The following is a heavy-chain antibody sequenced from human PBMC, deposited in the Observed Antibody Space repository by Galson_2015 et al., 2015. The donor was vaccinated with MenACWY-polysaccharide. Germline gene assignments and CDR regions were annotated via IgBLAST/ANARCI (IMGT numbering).Heavy chain of an antibody. CDR3: AKEGVILTGTYYYYGMDV. J-gene: IGHJ6*02. D-gene: IGHD3-9*01. CDR2: ISWNSGSI. V-gene: IGHV3-9*01. CDR1: GLTFDDYA. Sequence: SLRLSCAASGLTFDDYAMHWVRQAPGKGLEWVSGISWNSGSIGYADSVKGRFTISRDNAKNSLYLQMNSLRAEDTALYYCAKEGVILTGTYYYYGMDVWGQGTTVTVSS.